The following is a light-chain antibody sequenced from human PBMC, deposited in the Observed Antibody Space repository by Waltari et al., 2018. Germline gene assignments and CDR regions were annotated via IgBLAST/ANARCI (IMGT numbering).Light chain of an antibody. V-gene: IGLV2-14*03. CDR1: SSDVGGYNY. CDR2: DVS. CDR3: SSYTSSGTSSNTRV. Sequence: QSALTQPASVSGSPGQSTTISCSGTSSDVGGYNYVPWYQHHTAKAPKLVIYDVSSRPSGVSHRYSGSKSGNTASLTISGLQGEDEADYYCSSYTSSGTSSNTRVFGTGTTVTVL. J-gene: IGLJ1*01.